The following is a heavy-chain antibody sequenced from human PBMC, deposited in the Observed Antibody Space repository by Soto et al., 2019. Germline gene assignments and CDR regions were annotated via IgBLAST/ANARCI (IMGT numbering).Heavy chain of an antibody. CDR2: IYTSGST. CDR3: ARVGTCHKSKSDKYYLDY. CDR1: GGSICSYY. Sequence: QVQLQESGPGLVKPSETLSLTCTVSGGSICSYYWSWIRQPAGKGLEWIGRIYTSGSTNYNPSLKSRVTMSVDTSKNQFSLKLSSVTAADTAVYYCARVGTCHKSKSDKYYLDYWGQGTLVTVSS. V-gene: IGHV4-4*07. D-gene: IGHD1-1*01. J-gene: IGHJ4*02.